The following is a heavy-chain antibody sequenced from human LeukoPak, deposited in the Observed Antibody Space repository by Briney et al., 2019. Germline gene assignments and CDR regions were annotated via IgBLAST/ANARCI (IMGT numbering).Heavy chain of an antibody. CDR1: GGSISSGGYY. V-gene: IGHV4-31*03. CDR3: ASGFPYGSPHSPPGFDP. D-gene: IGHD3-10*01. Sequence: SETLSLTCTVSGGSISSGGYYWSWIRQHPGKGLEWIGYIYYSGSTYHNPSLKSRVTISVDTSKIQFSLKLSSVTAADTAVYYCASGFPYGSPHSPPGFDPWGQGTLVTVSS. CDR2: IYYSGST. J-gene: IGHJ5*02.